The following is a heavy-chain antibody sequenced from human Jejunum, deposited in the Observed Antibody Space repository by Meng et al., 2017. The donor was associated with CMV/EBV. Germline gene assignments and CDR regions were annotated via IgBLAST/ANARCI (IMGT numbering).Heavy chain of an antibody. CDR3: ARGVVTMTRYYFDY. CDR2: ISTYNGNT. Sequence: SGYTFTSYGISWVRQAPGQGLAWMGWISTYNGNTHYAQKLQGRATITTDTSTSTAYLEVRSLKSDDTAVYYCARGVVTMTRYYFDYWGQGTLVTVSS. D-gene: IGHD2-21*02. CDR1: GYTFTSYG. V-gene: IGHV1-18*01. J-gene: IGHJ4*02.